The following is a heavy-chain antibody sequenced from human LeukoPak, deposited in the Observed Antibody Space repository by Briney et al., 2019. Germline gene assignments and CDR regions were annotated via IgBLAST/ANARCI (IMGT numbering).Heavy chain of an antibody. Sequence: GGSLRLSCAASGFTFSSYAMSWVRQAPGKGLEWVSAISGSGGSTYYADSVKGRFTISRDNSKNTLYLHMNSLRAEDTAVYYCAKDREQLWLLGYFDYWGQGTLVTVSS. CDR3: AKDREQLWLLGYFDY. J-gene: IGHJ4*02. V-gene: IGHV3-23*01. D-gene: IGHD5-18*01. CDR1: GFTFSSYA. CDR2: ISGSGGST.